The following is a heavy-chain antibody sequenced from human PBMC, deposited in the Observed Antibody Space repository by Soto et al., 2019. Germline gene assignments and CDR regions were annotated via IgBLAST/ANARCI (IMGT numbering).Heavy chain of an antibody. J-gene: IGHJ4*02. Sequence: QVQLVQSGGGVVQPGRSLRLPCAASGFDFSKFGFQWVRQAPGKGLEWVAVIWADGTTKYYAESVKGRFTISRDNSRNTLYLQMSCLRAEDTAVYFCARERVYDDNCDSFDYWGQGALVTVSS. CDR2: IWADGTTK. CDR3: ARERVYDDNCDSFDY. V-gene: IGHV3-33*01. CDR1: GFDFSKFG. D-gene: IGHD3-22*01.